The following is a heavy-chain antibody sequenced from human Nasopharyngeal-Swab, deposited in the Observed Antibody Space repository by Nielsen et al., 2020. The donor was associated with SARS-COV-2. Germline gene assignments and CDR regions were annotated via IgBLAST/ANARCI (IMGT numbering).Heavy chain of an antibody. Sequence: ASVKVSCKASGYTFTSYGISWVRQAPGQGLEWMGWISAYNGNTNYAQKLQGRVTMTTDTSTSTAYMELRSLRSDDTAVYYCARDKEAGYYYYYGMDVGGQGTTVTVSS. CDR1: GYTFTSYG. CDR3: ARDKEAGYYYYYGMDV. J-gene: IGHJ6*02. CDR2: ISAYNGNT. V-gene: IGHV1-18*01. D-gene: IGHD6-13*01.